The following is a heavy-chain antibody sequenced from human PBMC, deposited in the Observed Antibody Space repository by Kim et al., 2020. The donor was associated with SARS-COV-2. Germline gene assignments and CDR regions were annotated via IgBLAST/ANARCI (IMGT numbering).Heavy chain of an antibody. J-gene: IGHJ4*02. CDR3: AREKSRGYYYGPFDH. V-gene: IGHV3-33*01. D-gene: IGHD3-22*01. Sequence: GGSLRLSCAASGFTFNIDAMHWVRQAPGKGLEGVAVIWLDGSSEFSADSVKGRFAISRDNSKNTLYLQMNSLRAEDTAVYYCAREKSRGYYYGPFDHWGQGTLVTVSS. CDR2: IWLDGSSE. CDR1: GFTFNIDA.